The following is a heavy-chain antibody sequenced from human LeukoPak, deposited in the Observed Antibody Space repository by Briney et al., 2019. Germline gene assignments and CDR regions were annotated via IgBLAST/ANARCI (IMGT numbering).Heavy chain of an antibody. CDR2: INSADNVE. J-gene: IGHJ3*02. D-gene: IGHD3-9*01. CDR1: GFSLRSSE. Sequence: GGSLKLSCAASGFSLRSSEMNWVRQAPGKGPEWVAHINSADNVEYYTDSVRGRFTMSRDNAKDLLYLQMNSLRAEDTAIYYCARDRGYDILTGYLNDAFDIWGQGTMVTVSS. V-gene: IGHV3-48*03. CDR3: ARDRGYDILTGYLNDAFDI.